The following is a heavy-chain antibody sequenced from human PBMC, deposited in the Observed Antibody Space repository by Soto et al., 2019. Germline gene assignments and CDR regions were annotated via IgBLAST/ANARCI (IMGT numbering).Heavy chain of an antibody. J-gene: IGHJ4*02. Sequence: GGSLRLSCAASGFTFSSYSMNWVRQAPGKGLEWVSSISSSSSYIYYADSVKGRFTISRDNAKNSLYLQMNSLRAEDTAVYYCASALAAAGTGWVDYWGQGTLVTVSS. CDR1: GFTFSSYS. CDR2: ISSSSSYI. V-gene: IGHV3-21*01. CDR3: ASALAAAGTGWVDY. D-gene: IGHD6-13*01.